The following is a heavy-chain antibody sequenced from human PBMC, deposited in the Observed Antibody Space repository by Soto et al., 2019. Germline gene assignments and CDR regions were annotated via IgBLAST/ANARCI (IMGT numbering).Heavy chain of an antibody. CDR2: IIPILGIA. J-gene: IGHJ5*02. CDR3: ARRIAAAGTYNWFDP. D-gene: IGHD6-13*01. Sequence: QGLEWMGRIIPILGIANYAQKFQGRVTITADKSTSTAYMELSSLRSEDTAVYYCARRIAAAGTYNWFDPWGQGTLVTVSS. V-gene: IGHV1-69*02.